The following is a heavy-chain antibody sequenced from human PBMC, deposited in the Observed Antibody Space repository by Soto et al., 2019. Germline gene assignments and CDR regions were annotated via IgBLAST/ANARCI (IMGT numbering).Heavy chain of an antibody. Sequence: GGSLRLSCVASGFSFSSYAMSWVRQAPGKGLDWVSVISGSDGSTYYADSVKGRFTISRDNSKNTLYLQMNSLRAEDTAVYYCARDRERDAWYEDYWGQGTLVTVSS. CDR3: ARDRERDAWYEDY. J-gene: IGHJ4*02. D-gene: IGHD6-13*01. CDR2: ISGSDGST. V-gene: IGHV3-23*01. CDR1: GFSFSSYA.